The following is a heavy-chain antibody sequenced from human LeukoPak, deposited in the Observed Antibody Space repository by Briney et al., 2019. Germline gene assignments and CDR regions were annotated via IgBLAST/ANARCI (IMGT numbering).Heavy chain of an antibody. V-gene: IGHV4-59*08. CDR2: MHYSGHT. D-gene: IGHD1-26*01. J-gene: IGHJ4*02. Sequence: PSETLSLTCTVSGDSINSFYWSWIRQPPGKALEWIAFMHYSGHTRQNPTLNSRVAVSIDSSTNRLSLTLTSVTAADTAIYYCAKQLPGGTYPPDSWGQGTLVTVSS. CDR1: GDSINSFY. CDR3: AKQLPGGTYPPDS.